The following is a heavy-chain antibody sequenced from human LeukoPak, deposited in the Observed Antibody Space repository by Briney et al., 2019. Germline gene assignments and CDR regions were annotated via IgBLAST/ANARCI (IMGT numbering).Heavy chain of an antibody. CDR3: ATPPGKDITGFALH. CDR1: GFTFSSYA. D-gene: IGHD2-15*01. J-gene: IGHJ4*02. CDR2: ISYDGSNK. Sequence: GGSLRLSCAASGFTFSSYAMHWVRQAPGKGLEWVAVISYDGSNKYYADSVKGRFTISRDNSKNTLYLQMNSLRAEDTAVYYCATPPGKDITGFALHWGQGTLVTVSS. V-gene: IGHV3-30-3*01.